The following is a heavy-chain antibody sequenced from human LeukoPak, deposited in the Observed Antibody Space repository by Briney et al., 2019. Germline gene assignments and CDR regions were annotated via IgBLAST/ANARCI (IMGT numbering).Heavy chain of an antibody. V-gene: IGHV4-59*08. CDR3: ARARSGTTFDC. CDR2: IYYSGST. D-gene: IGHD1-26*01. J-gene: IGHJ4*02. CDR1: GGSISSYY. Sequence: SETLSLTCTVSGGSISSYYWSWIRQPPGKGLEWIGYIYYSGSTNYNPSLKSRVTISVDTSKNQFSLKLSSVTAADTAVYYCARARSGTTFDCWGQGTLVTVSS.